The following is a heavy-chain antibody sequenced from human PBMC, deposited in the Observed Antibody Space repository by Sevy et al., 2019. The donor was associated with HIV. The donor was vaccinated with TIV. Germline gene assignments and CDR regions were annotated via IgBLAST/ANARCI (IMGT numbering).Heavy chain of an antibody. V-gene: IGHV1-18*01. CDR2: ISGFNGDT. J-gene: IGHJ4*02. Sequence: ASEKVSCKASGYTFTNYAISWVRQAPGQGLEWMGWISGFNGDTKNAEKFQGRFTMTTDTSTKTAYMDLRSLRSDDTAVYYCVRGTTFYDFWTGGDYWGQGTLVTVSS. D-gene: IGHD3-3*01. CDR1: GYTFTNYA. CDR3: VRGTTFYDFWTGGDY.